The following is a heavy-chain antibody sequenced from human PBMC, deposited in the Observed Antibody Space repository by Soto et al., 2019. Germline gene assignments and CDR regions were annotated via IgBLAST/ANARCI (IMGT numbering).Heavy chain of an antibody. Sequence: EVQLVESGGGLVQPGGSLRLSCAASGFTFSSYAMHWVRQAPGKGLEYVSAISSNGGSTYYANSVKGRFTISRDNSKNTLDLQMGSLRAEDMAVYYCARGRSGYEFDYWGQGTLVTVSS. CDR1: GFTFSSYA. CDR3: ARGRSGYEFDY. J-gene: IGHJ4*02. D-gene: IGHD5-12*01. CDR2: ISSNGGST. V-gene: IGHV3-64*01.